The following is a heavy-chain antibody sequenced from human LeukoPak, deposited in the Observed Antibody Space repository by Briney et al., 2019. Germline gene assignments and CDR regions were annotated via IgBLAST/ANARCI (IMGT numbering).Heavy chain of an antibody. V-gene: IGHV3-48*04. CDR2: ISSSSSTI. CDR1: GFTFSSYS. Sequence: GGSLRLSCAASGFTFSSYSMNWVRQAPGKGLEWVSYISSSSSTIYYADSVKGRFTISRGNAKNSLYLQMNSLRAEDTAVYYCAREVPDCGGDCYNFDYWGQGTLVTVSS. J-gene: IGHJ4*02. CDR3: AREVPDCGGDCYNFDY. D-gene: IGHD2-21*02.